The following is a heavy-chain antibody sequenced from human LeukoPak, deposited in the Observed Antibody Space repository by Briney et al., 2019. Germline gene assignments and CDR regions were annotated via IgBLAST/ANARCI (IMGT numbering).Heavy chain of an antibody. V-gene: IGHV3-30*02. J-gene: IGHJ3*01. CDR2: IRYVLWTK. CDR1: GFNFGNYD. Sequence: PGGSLRLSCAASGFNFGNYDMHWVRQAPNKGLEWLASIRYVLWTKNHADSLRGRFTVSRDNSKNTLSLQMNSLRPEDTAVYYCVTLAGDGFDFWGQGQMATVSS. D-gene: IGHD3-10*01. CDR3: VTLAGDGFDF.